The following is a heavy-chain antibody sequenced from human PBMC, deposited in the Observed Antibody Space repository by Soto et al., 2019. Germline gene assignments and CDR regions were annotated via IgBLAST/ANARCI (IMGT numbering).Heavy chain of an antibody. CDR1: GGTFSSYA. D-gene: IGHD1-1*01. V-gene: IGHV1-69*13. J-gene: IGHJ3*02. Sequence: SVRVPCKDCGGTFSSYASCWVRQAPGQGLEWMGGIIPIFGTANYAQKFQGRVTITADESTSTAYMELSSLRSEDTAVYYGANGWKGVFDIWVQGTMVTV. CDR3: ANGWKGVFDI. CDR2: IIPIFGTA.